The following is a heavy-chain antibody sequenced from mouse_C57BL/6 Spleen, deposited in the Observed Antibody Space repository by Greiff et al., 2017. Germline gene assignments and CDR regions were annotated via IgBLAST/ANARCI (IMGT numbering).Heavy chain of an antibody. V-gene: IGHV1-74*01. CDR3: AIELGEGYFDY. CDR2: IHPSDSDT. CDR1: GYTFTSYW. J-gene: IGHJ2*01. Sequence: QVQLQQPGAELVKPGASVKVSCKASGYTFTSYWMHWVKQRPGQGLEWIGRIHPSDSDTNYNQQFKGKATLTVDKSYSTAYMQLSRLTSEDSDVYSCAIELGEGYFDYWGQGTTLTVSS. D-gene: IGHD4-1*01.